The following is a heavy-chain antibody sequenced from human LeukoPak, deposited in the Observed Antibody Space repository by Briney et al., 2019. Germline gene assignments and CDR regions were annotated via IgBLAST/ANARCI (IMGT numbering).Heavy chain of an antibody. D-gene: IGHD2-2*01. V-gene: IGHV1-69*13. J-gene: IGHJ6*03. CDR2: IIPIFGTA. CDR1: GGTFSSYA. Sequence: ASVKVSCKASGGTFSSYAISWVRQAPGQGLEWMGGIIPIFGTANYAQKFQGRVMITADESTSTAYMELSSLRSEDTAVYYCARDRYCSSTSCYGNYYYYMDVWGKGTTVTISS. CDR3: ARDRYCSSTSCYGNYYYYMDV.